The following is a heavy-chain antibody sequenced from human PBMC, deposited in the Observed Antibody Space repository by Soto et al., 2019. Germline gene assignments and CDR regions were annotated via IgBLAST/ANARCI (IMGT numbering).Heavy chain of an antibody. CDR3: ARCSLVVVPAPGFDP. J-gene: IGHJ5*02. D-gene: IGHD2-2*01. CDR2: IYYSGTT. Sequence: SETLSLTCTVSGGSISSGGYYWSWIRQHPGKGLEWIGYIYYSGTTYYNPSLKSRVTISVDTSKDQFSLKLSSVSAADTALYYCARCSLVVVPAPGFDPWGRGTLVTVSS. V-gene: IGHV4-31*03. CDR1: GGSISSGGYY.